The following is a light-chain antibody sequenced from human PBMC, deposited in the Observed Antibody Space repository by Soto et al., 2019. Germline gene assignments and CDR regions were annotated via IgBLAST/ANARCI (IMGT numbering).Light chain of an antibody. V-gene: IGLV1-44*01. Sequence: QSVLTQPTSASGTPGQRVTISCSGSSSNIGTYSVSWYQHFPGTAPRLLIYSDNQRPSGVPDRFSASKSGASASLAISGLQSEDEADFYCAAWDDSLNGCVFGTGTQLTVL. CDR1: SSNIGTYS. J-gene: IGLJ1*01. CDR3: AAWDDSLNGCV. CDR2: SDN.